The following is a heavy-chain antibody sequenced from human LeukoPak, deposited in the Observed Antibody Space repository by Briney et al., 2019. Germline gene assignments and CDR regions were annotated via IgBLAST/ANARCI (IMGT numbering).Heavy chain of an antibody. V-gene: IGHV1-69*05. J-gene: IGHJ4*02. CDR1: GYTFTSYG. CDR2: IIPIFGTA. Sequence: ASVKVSCKASGYTFTSYGISWVRQAPGQGLEWMGGIIPIFGTANYAQKFQGRVTITTDESTSTAYMELSSLRSEDTAVYYCASGTGITIFGVVTQSGYFDYWGQGTLVTVSS. CDR3: ASGTGITIFGVVTQSGYFDY. D-gene: IGHD3-3*01.